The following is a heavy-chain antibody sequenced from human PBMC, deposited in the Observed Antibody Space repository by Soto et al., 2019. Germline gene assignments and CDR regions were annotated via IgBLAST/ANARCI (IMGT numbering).Heavy chain of an antibody. CDR1: GYTFINYH. J-gene: IGHJ4*02. CDR2: INTYNGMT. CDR3: AKSPRGEMATD. Sequence: QVQLVQSGXXVXXXGASVTVSCKASGYTFINYHITWVRQAPGQGLEWMAWINTYNGMTDYAQKFQGRVTMTRDTSTSTAYMELRNLGSDDTAVYFCAKSPRGEMATDWGQGTLVTVSS. D-gene: IGHD5-12*01. V-gene: IGHV1-18*01.